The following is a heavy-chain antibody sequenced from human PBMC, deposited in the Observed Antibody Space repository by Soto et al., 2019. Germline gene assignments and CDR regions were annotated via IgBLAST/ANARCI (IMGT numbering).Heavy chain of an antibody. Sequence: ASVKVSFKASGYTFTSYDINWVRQATGQGLEWMGWMNPNSGNTGYAQKFQGRVTMTRNTSVSTAYMELSSLRSEDTAVYYCARESDIAAAGHNWFDPWGQGTLVTVSS. CDR1: GYTFTSYD. V-gene: IGHV1-8*01. J-gene: IGHJ5*02. CDR3: ARESDIAAAGHNWFDP. CDR2: MNPNSGNT. D-gene: IGHD6-13*01.